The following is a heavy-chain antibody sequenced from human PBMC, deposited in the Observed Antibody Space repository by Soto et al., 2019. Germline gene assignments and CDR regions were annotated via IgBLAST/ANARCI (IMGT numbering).Heavy chain of an antibody. CDR3: ARGDTIFRGAFDI. CDR1: GCSFTSYW. V-gene: IGHV5-51*01. Sequence: XESLKISCKGSGCSFTSYWIGWVRQMPGKGLEWMGIIYPGDSDTRYSPSFQGQVTISADKSISTAYLQWSSLKASDTAMYYCARGDTIFRGAFDIWSQGKMVTVSS. D-gene: IGHD3-3*01. CDR2: IYPGDSDT. J-gene: IGHJ3*02.